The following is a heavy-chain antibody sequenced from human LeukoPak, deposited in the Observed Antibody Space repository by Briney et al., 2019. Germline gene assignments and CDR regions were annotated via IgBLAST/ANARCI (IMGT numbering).Heavy chain of an antibody. CDR3: ARSTVLRGVIVYLDY. CDR1: GYAFSSYG. J-gene: IGHJ4*02. V-gene: IGHV1-18*01. Sequence: ASVKVSCKASGYAFSSYGITWVRQAPGQGLEWMGWNSAYSGNKEYAQKLQGRVTMTTDTSTSTAYMELRSLRSDDTALYYCARSTVLRGVIVYLDYWGQGTLVTVSS. D-gene: IGHD3-10*01. CDR2: NSAYSGNK.